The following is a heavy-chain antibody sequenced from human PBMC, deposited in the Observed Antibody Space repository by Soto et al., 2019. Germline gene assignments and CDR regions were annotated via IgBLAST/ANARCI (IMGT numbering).Heavy chain of an antibody. J-gene: IGHJ6*02. Sequence: EMQLLQSGGGLVQPGVSLRLSCAASGFTFSSYAMSWVRQAPGKGLEWVSAIRDSGENTYYTDSVKGRFTISRDNSKSTLYLQMNSLRGEDTAVYYCAKDTHNDFWSGYGMDVWGQGTTVTVSS. D-gene: IGHD3-3*01. V-gene: IGHV3-23*01. CDR3: AKDTHNDFWSGYGMDV. CDR1: GFTFSSYA. CDR2: IRDSGENT.